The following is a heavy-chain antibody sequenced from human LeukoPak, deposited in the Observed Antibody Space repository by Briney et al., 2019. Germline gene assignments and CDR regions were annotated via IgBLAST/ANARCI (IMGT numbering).Heavy chain of an antibody. D-gene: IGHD6-13*01. CDR2: ISYDGSNK. V-gene: IGHV3-30-3*01. CDR1: GFTFSSYA. CDR3: ARDRCSSSWCHNWFDP. Sequence: PGGSLRLSCAASGFTFSSYAMHWVSQAPGKGLEWVAVISYDGSNKYYADSVKGRFTISRDNSKNTLYLQMNSLRAEDTAVYYCARDRCSSSWCHNWFDPWGQGTLVTVSS. J-gene: IGHJ5*02.